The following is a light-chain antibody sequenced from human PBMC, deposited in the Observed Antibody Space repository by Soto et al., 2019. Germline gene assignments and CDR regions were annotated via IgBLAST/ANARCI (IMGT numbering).Light chain of an antibody. CDR2: GAS. V-gene: IGKV3-15*01. CDR3: QQYNNWPRT. Sequence: EIVMTQSPSTLSLSPVKIATLSCRASQSVSSNLAWYQQKPGQAPRLLIYGASTRATGIPARFSGSGSGTEFTLTISSLQSEDFAVYYCQQYNNWPRTFGQGTKVDIK. J-gene: IGKJ1*01. CDR1: QSVSSN.